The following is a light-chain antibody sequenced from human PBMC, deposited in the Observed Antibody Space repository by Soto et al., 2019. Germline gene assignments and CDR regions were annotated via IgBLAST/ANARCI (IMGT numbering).Light chain of an antibody. CDR1: QSISSW. J-gene: IGKJ4*01. CDR3: QQYDNYKPLT. Sequence: DIQMTQSPSTLSASVGDRVTITCRASQSISSWLAWYQQKPGKAPNLLIFDASSLESGTPSRFSGRRSGTQFTLTINGLQPDDFATYYCQQYDNYKPLTFGGGTKVDIK. V-gene: IGKV1-5*01. CDR2: DAS.